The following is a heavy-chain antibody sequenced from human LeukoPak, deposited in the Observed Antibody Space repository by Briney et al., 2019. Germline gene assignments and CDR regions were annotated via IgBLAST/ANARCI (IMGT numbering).Heavy chain of an antibody. CDR2: IYSNGST. V-gene: IGHV4-4*07. Sequence: SETLSLTCTVSGGSISSFYWSWIRQPAGKGLECIGHIYSNGSTIYNPSLKTRVTMSVDTSKNQFSLKLTSVTTADTAVYYCAREDWDTAARNWYFDLWGRGTLVTVSS. CDR1: GGSISSFY. D-gene: IGHD5-18*01. CDR3: AREDWDTAARNWYFDL. J-gene: IGHJ2*01.